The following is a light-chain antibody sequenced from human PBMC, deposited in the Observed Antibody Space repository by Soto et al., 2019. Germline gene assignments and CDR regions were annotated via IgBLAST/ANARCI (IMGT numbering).Light chain of an antibody. CDR3: QQYDNYPWT. CDR1: QSISSW. CDR2: DAS. Sequence: DIQMTQSPSTLSATVGDRVTITCRASQSISSWLAWYQQKLGRAPRLLIYDASSLESGVPSRFSGSGYGTEFSLTISSLQPDDFATYYCQQYDNYPWTFGQGTKV. J-gene: IGKJ1*01. V-gene: IGKV1-5*01.